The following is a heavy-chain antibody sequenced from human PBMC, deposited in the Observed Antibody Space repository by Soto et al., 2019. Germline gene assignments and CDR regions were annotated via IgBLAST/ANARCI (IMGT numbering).Heavy chain of an antibody. V-gene: IGHV4-31*03. CDR2: IDYIGST. CDR1: GGSISSGGYY. D-gene: IGHD4-4*01. Sequence: QVQLQESGPGLVKPSQTLSLTCTVSGGSISSGGYYWSWIRQHPGKGLEWIGYIDYIGSTSYNPSLRSRVTITVDTSTNQLSLKLSFLTAADTAVYYCARNDYGNTPSNYYYYYMDVWGKGTTVTVSS. J-gene: IGHJ6*03. CDR3: ARNDYGNTPSNYYYYYMDV.